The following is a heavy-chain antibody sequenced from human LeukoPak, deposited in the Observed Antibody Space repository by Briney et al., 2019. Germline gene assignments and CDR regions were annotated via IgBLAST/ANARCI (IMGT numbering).Heavy chain of an antibody. J-gene: IGHJ4*02. Sequence: SETLSLTCAVYGGSFSGYYWSWIRQPPGKGLEWIGEINHSGSTNYNPSLKSRVTISVDTSKNQFSLKLSSVTAADTAVYYCAREARRGLDYWGQGTLVTVSS. CDR1: GGSFSGYY. CDR2: INHSGST. V-gene: IGHV4-34*01. CDR3: AREARRGLDY.